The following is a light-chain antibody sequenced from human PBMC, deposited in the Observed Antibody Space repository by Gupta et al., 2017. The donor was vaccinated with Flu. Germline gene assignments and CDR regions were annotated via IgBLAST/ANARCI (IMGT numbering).Light chain of an antibody. CDR1: QSLLHSNGYNY. J-gene: IGKJ2*03. CDR3: MQSLGTPYS. CDR2: LGS. V-gene: IGKV2-28*01. Sequence: DVVMTQSPLSLPVTPGEPASISCRSSQSLLHSNGYNYLDWYLKKPGQSPQLLIYLGSTRASGVPDRLSGSGSDTDFTLKITRVEAEDVGVYYCMQSLGTPYSFGQGTKLEIK.